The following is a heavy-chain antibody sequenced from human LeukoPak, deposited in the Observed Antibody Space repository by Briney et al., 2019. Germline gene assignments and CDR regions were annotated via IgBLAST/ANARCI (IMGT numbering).Heavy chain of an antibody. V-gene: IGHV3-30-3*01. Sequence: GGSLRLSCAASGFTFSSYAMHWVRQAPGKGLEWVAVISYDGSNKYYADSVKGRFTISRDNSKNTLYLQMNSLRAEDTAVYYCAKDHKEGWRGSYLDSWGQGTLVTVSS. J-gene: IGHJ4*02. CDR2: ISYDGSNK. CDR1: GFTFSSYA. CDR3: AKDHKEGWRGSYLDS. D-gene: IGHD1-26*01.